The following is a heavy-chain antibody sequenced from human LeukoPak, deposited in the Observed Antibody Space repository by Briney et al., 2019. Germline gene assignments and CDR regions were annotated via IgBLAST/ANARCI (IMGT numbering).Heavy chain of an antibody. CDR2: IYSDNT. J-gene: IGHJ4*02. CDR3: AKDQRVVVNFDY. Sequence: PGGSLRLSCAASGFTFTTYWMTWVRQAPGKGLEWVSFIYSDNTHYSDSVKGRFTISRDNSKNTLYLQMNSLRAEDTAVYYCAKDQRVVVNFDYWGQGTLVTVSS. V-gene: IGHV3-66*03. CDR1: GFTFTTYW. D-gene: IGHD3-22*01.